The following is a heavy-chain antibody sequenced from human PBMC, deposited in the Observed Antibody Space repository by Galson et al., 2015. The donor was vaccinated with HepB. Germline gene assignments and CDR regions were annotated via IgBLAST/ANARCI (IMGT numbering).Heavy chain of an antibody. Sequence: SLRLSCAASGFTFSSYSMNWVRQAPGKGLEWVSYISSSSSTIYYADSVKGRFTISRDNAKNSLYLQMNSLRDEDTAVYYCARGSGSIAAFNWYFDLWGRGTLVTVSS. CDR3: ARGSGSIAAFNWYFDL. D-gene: IGHD6-6*01. CDR1: GFTFSSYS. V-gene: IGHV3-48*02. J-gene: IGHJ2*01. CDR2: ISSSSSTI.